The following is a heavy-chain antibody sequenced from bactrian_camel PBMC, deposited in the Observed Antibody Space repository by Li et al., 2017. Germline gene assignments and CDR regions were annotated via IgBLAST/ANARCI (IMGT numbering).Heavy chain of an antibody. Sequence: VQLVESGGGSVQAGGSLRLSCAPSGYKSSSVCVGWFRQAPGKQREGVATMDSRGRTTYADSVKGRFFVSSGIAKVSLTLHMNNLIPEDTARYYCAADPREQLCDFFVSDHRAMNYWGKGTQVTVS. CDR2: MDSRGRT. V-gene: IGHV3S53*01. J-gene: IGHJ7*01. CDR1: GYKSSSVC. D-gene: IGHD7*01.